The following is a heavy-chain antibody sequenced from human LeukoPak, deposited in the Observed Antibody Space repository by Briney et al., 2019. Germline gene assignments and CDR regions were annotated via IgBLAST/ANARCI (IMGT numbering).Heavy chain of an antibody. V-gene: IGHV4-31*03. CDR2: IYYSGST. J-gene: IGHJ6*02. CDR1: GGSISSGGYY. D-gene: IGHD3-10*01. Sequence: SETLSLTCTVSGGSISSGGYYWSWIRQHPGKGLEWIGYIYYSGSTYYNPSLKSRVTISVDTSKNQFSLKLSSVTAADTAVYHCARAPVPDYYYYGMDVWGQGTTVTVSS. CDR3: ARAPVPDYYYYGMDV.